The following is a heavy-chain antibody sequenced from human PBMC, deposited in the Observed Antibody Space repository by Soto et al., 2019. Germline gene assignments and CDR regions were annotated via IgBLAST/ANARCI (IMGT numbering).Heavy chain of an antibody. J-gene: IGHJ4*02. D-gene: IGHD1-26*01. CDR1: GFTVSSNY. V-gene: IGHV3-66*01. CDR3: ARDREGYFDY. CDR2: IYSGGTT. Sequence: EVPLVESGGGLVQPGGSLRLSCAASGFTVSSNYMSWVRQAPGKGLEWLSVIYSGGTTYYADSVKGRFTISRDNSKNTLYLQMNSLRVEDTAVYYCARDREGYFDYWGQGTLVTVSS.